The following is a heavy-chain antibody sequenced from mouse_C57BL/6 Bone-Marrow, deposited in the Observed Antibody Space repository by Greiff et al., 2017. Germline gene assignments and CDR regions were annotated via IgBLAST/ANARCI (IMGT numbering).Heavy chain of an antibody. Sequence: MLVEPGGGLVQPGGPLKLSCAASGFTFSDYGMAGVRQAPRKGPEWVAFISNSACSIYFADTVTGRFTISRENAKNTLYLEMSSLRSEDAAMYDYARQRSEDAIDYWGQGTSVTVSS. CDR1: GFTFSDYG. J-gene: IGHJ4*01. CDR3: ARQRSEDAIDY. D-gene: IGHD1-3*01. CDR2: ISNSACSI. V-gene: IGHV5-15*01.